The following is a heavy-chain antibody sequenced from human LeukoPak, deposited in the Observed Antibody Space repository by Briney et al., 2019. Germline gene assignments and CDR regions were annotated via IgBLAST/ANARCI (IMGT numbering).Heavy chain of an antibody. J-gene: IGHJ4*02. CDR3: ARGPTVTSDTAMVDY. V-gene: IGHV4-30-4*08. Sequence: SETLSLTCTVSGGSISSGDYYWSWIRQPPGKGLEWIGYIYYSGGTYYNPSLKSRVTISVDTSKNQFSLKLSSVTAADTAVYYCARGPTVTSDTAMVDYWGQGTLVTVSS. D-gene: IGHD5-18*01. CDR2: IYYSGGT. CDR1: GGSISSGDYY.